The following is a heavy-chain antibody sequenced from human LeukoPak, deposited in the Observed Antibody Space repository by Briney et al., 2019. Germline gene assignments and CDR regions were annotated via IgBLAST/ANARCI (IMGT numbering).Heavy chain of an antibody. J-gene: IGHJ4*02. CDR2: IYSGGRT. D-gene: IGHD4-23*01. V-gene: IGHV3-53*01. CDR3: ARVRSALVPPYYFDY. CDR1: GFIVSSNY. Sequence: GGSLRLSCAASGFIVSSNYMNWVRQAPGKGLERVSVIYSGGRTYYADSVRGRFTISRDNSKNTLYLQMTSLRAEDTGIYYCARVRSALVPPYYFDYWGQGTRVTVSS.